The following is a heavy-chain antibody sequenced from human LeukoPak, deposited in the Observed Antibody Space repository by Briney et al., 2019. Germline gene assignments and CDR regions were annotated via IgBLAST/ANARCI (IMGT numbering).Heavy chain of an antibody. Sequence: KSGGSLRLSCAASGFTFSTFAMHWVRQSPGKGLEWVSSITGSGPYILYADSVKRRFTISRDNAKNTLDLQMNSLRAEDTAVYYCARGGYNYGPLESFDYWGQGTLVTVSS. V-gene: IGHV3-21*04. D-gene: IGHD5-18*01. CDR3: ARGGYNYGPLESFDY. CDR1: GFTFSTFA. J-gene: IGHJ4*02. CDR2: ITGSGPYI.